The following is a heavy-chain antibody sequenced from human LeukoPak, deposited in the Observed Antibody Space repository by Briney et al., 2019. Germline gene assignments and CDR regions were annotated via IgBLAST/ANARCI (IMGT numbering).Heavy chain of an antibody. V-gene: IGHV3-21*04. D-gene: IGHD6-13*01. CDR3: ARDRSSSYAFDI. CDR1: GFTFSSYS. CDR2: ISSSSSYI. J-gene: IGHJ3*02. Sequence: GGSLRLSCAASGFTFSSYSMNWVRQAPGKGLEWVSSISSSSSYIYYADSVKGRFTISRDNSKNTLYLQMNSLRAEDTAVYYCARDRSSSYAFDIWGQGTMVTVSS.